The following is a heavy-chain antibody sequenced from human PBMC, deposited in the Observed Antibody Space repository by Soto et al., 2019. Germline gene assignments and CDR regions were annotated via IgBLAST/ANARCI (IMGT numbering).Heavy chain of an antibody. J-gene: IGHJ6*01. CDR3: ASTGIEVAGTAPGRYYYYGMDV. CDR2: ISAYNGNT. D-gene: IGHD6-19*01. CDR1: GYTFTSYG. V-gene: IGHV1-18*01. Sequence: ASVKVSCKASGYTFTSYGISWVRQAPGQGLEWMGWISAYNGNTNYAQKLQGRVTMTTDTSTSTAYMELRSLRSDDTAVYYCASTGIEVAGTAPGRYYYYGMDVWGQGTTVTVSS.